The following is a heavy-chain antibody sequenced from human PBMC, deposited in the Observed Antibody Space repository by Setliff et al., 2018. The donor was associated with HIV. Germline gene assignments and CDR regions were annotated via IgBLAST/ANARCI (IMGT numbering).Heavy chain of an antibody. J-gene: IGHJ6*03. CDR2: ITHRGIT. V-gene: IGHV4-34*01. CDR1: GGSFSGYY. Sequence: SETLSLTCTVYGGSFSGYYWSWIRQPPGKGLEWIGEITHRGITDYNPSLKSRVTISVDTSKNQFSPKVTSVTAADTAVYYCARTVRRVFRTNVGGHYYFYMAVWGKGTTVTVSS. CDR3: ARTVRRVFRTNVGGHYYFYMAV. D-gene: IGHD3-3*01.